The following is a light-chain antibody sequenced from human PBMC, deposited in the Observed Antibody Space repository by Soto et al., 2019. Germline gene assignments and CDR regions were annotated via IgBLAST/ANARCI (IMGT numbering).Light chain of an antibody. J-gene: IGKJ1*01. CDR1: QSVSNN. Sequence: EIVLTQSPGTLSLSPGERATLSCRASQSVSNNYLAWYQQKPGQAPRLLIYGASNRATGIPDRFSGSGSGTEFTLTISSLQSEDFAVYYCQQYNDWPPTFGQGTKV. CDR3: QQYNDWPPT. V-gene: IGKV3D-15*01. CDR2: GAS.